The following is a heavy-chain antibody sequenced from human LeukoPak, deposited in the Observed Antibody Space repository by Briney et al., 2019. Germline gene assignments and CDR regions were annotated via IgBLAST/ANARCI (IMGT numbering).Heavy chain of an antibody. Sequence: GGSLRLSCAASGFTFSNAWMTWVRQSPGKGLEWVGRIKSKTDGGTTDYAAPVKGRFTISRDDSKNTLYLQMNSLKTDDTAVYYCATRAGSFSSNYWGQGTLVTVSS. CDR3: ATRAGSFSSNY. J-gene: IGHJ4*02. CDR2: IKSKTDGGTT. CDR1: GFTFSNAW. V-gene: IGHV3-15*01. D-gene: IGHD2-15*01.